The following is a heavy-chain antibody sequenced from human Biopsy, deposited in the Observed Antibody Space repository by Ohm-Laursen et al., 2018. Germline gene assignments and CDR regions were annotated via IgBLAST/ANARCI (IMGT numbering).Heavy chain of an antibody. V-gene: IGHV3-23*01. CDR2: INGSGGST. J-gene: IGHJ5*02. CDR3: ARDLYDFCGGCPFDP. CDR1: GFTFSSHA. Sequence: SLRLSCAASGFTFSSHAMGWVRQAPGKGPECVSVINGSGGSTYYADPVKGRFTISRDNSRNTLYLQMNSLRADDTAMYYRARDLYDFCGGCPFDPWGQGTLVTVSP. D-gene: IGHD3-3*01.